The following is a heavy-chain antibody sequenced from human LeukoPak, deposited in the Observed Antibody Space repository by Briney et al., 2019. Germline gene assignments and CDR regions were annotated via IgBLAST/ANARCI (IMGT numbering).Heavy chain of an antibody. CDR2: IKQDGSEK. J-gene: IGHJ4*02. V-gene: IGHV3-7*03. CDR3: ATSYDMGWLIGY. D-gene: IGHD3/OR15-3a*01. CDR1: GFTFGDTW. Sequence: GGSLRLSCAASGFTFGDTWMNWVRQVPGQGLEWVANIKQDGSEKFYVASVKGRFTISRDNGKSSLYLQMNSLRAEDTALYYCATSYDMGWLIGYWGQGTLVAVSS.